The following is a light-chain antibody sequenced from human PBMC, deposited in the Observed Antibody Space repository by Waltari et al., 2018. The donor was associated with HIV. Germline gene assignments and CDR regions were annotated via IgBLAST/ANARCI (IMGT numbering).Light chain of an antibody. CDR2: GNN. Sequence: QSVLTQPPSVSGAPGQRVTISCTGTSSNIGAGYDVQWYQHLPGTAPKLLIYGNNNRPSGVPDRFSGSKSGNSASLAITGLQTDDEADYYCQSYDSSLSGWVFGGGTKLTVL. CDR1: SSNIGAGYD. CDR3: QSYDSSLSGWV. J-gene: IGLJ3*02. V-gene: IGLV1-40*01.